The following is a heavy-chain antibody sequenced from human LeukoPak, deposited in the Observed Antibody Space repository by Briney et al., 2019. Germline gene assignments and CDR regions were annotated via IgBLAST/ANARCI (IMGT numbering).Heavy chain of an antibody. CDR1: GFTFSSYW. CDR2: IKQDGSEK. Sequence: AGGSLRLSCAASGFTFSSYWMSWVRQARGKGLEWVANIKQDGSEKYYVDSVKGRFTISRDNAKNSLYLQMNSLRAEDTAVYYCARVKGIAGLKWYYFDYWGQGTLVTVSS. CDR3: ARVKGIAGLKWYYFDY. J-gene: IGHJ4*02. D-gene: IGHD6-13*01. V-gene: IGHV3-7*01.